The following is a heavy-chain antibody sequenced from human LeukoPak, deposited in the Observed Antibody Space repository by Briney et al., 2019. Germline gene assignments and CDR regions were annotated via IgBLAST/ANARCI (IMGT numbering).Heavy chain of an antibody. V-gene: IGHV3-23*01. J-gene: IGHJ4*02. D-gene: IGHD3-3*01. CDR3: AKDRGYDFWSVDY. CDR2: INGSGGST. CDR1: GFTFGSYA. Sequence: GGSLRLSCAASGFTFGSYAMAWVRQAPGKGLEGVSTINGSGGSTYYADSVKGRFTISRDNSKNTLYLQMNSLRAEDTAVYYCAKDRGYDFWSVDYWGQGTLVTVSS.